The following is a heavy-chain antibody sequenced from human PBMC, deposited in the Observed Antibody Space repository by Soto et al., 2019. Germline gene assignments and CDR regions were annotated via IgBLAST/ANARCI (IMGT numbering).Heavy chain of an antibody. CDR1: GFTVSSNY. Sequence: EVQLVESGGGLVQPGGSLRLSCAASGFTVSSNYMSWVRQAPGKGLEWVSVISSGGRKYYADSVKGRFTISRDNSKNKLYLQMNSLRAEDTAVYYCARDIAGYSGYSDYYAMDVWGQGTTVTVSS. V-gene: IGHV3-66*01. CDR3: ARDIAGYSGYSDYYAMDV. CDR2: ISSGGRK. D-gene: IGHD5-12*01. J-gene: IGHJ6*02.